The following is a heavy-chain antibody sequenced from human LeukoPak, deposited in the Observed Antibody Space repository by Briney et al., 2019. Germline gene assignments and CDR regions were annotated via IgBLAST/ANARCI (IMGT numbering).Heavy chain of an antibody. CDR1: GYTFTSYG. D-gene: IGHD3-22*01. J-gene: IGHJ4*02. V-gene: IGHV1-18*01. CDR2: ISAYNGNT. CDR3: ARETYYYDSSGYYADY. Sequence: ASVKVSCKASGYTFTSYGIIWVRQAPGQGLEWMGWISAYNGNTNYAQKLQGRVTMTTDTSTSTAYMELRSLRSDDTAVYYCARETYYYDSSGYYADYWGQGTLVTVSS.